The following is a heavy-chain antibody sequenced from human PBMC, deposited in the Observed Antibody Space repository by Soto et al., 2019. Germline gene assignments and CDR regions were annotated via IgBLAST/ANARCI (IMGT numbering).Heavy chain of an antibody. V-gene: IGHV1-18*04. CDR3: ARDGFTSDPGHYYGMDV. Sequence: QVQLVQSGAEVKKPGASVKVSCKASGYTFTSYGISWVRQAPGQGLEWMGWISAYNGNTNYAQKLQGRVTMTTDTATSTAYMELRSLRSADTAVYYCARDGFTSDPGHYYGMDVWGQGTTVTVSS. CDR1: GYTFTSYG. J-gene: IGHJ6*02. D-gene: IGHD2-2*01. CDR2: ISAYNGNT.